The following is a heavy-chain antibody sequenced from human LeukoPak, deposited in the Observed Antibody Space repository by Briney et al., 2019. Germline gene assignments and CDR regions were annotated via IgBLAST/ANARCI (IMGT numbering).Heavy chain of an antibody. CDR2: ISSSGSTI. Sequence: GGSLRLSCAASGFTFSDYYMSWIRQAPGKGLEWVSYISSSGSTIYYADSVKGRFTISRDNAKNSLYLQMNSLRAEDTAVYYCARVMFGYSSSWYGGFDYWGQGTLVTVSS. J-gene: IGHJ4*02. CDR1: GFTFSDYY. V-gene: IGHV3-11*04. CDR3: ARVMFGYSSSWYGGFDY. D-gene: IGHD6-13*01.